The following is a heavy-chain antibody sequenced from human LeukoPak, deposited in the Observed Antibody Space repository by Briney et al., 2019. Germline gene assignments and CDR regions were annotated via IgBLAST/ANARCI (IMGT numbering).Heavy chain of an antibody. CDR3: AREDSGGNSFDY. J-gene: IGHJ4*02. CDR1: GFTLSDYY. V-gene: IGHV3-11*01. CDR2: ISNSGFTT. D-gene: IGHD4/OR15-4a*01. Sequence: PGGSLRLSCAASGFTLSDYYVSWIRQAPGKGLEWVAFISNSGFTTYYADSVKGRFTVSRDNAKDSVSLQMSSLRAEDTARYYCAREDSGGNSFDYWGQGAQVTVS.